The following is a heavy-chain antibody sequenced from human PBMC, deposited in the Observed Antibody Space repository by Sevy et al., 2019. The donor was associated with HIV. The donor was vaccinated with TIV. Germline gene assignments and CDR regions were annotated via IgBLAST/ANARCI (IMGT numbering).Heavy chain of an antibody. D-gene: IGHD2-21*01. CDR1: GFTFETYA. Sequence: GGSLRLSCAASGFTFETYAMHWVRLRPGKGLEWVSGITWNSGTIGYADSVKGRFIISRDNAKNSLYLQMNSLRPEDTGFYYCAKDQLSRGIVDQFDYWGQGTLVTVSS. V-gene: IGHV3-9*01. J-gene: IGHJ4*02. CDR2: ITWNSGTI. CDR3: AKDQLSRGIVDQFDY.